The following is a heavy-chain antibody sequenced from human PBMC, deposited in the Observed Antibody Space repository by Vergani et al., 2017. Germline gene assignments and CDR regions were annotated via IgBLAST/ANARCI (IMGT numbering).Heavy chain of an antibody. D-gene: IGHD7-27*01. J-gene: IGHJ4*02. CDR3: TTLSPNWAHW. CDR2: IKSQIDGGTT. V-gene: IGHV3-15*01. CDR1: GFTFSSYW. Sequence: EVQLVESGGGLVQPGGSLRLSCAASGFTFSSYWMSWVRQAPGKGLEWVGRIKSQIDGGTTDYAAPVKGRFTISRDESTNMLYLHMNSLKTEDTAVYYCTTLSPNWAHWWGQGTLVNVSS.